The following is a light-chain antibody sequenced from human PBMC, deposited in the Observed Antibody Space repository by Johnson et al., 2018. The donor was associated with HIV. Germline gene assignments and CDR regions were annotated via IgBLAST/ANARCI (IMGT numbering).Light chain of an antibody. CDR2: ENN. Sequence: QSVLTQPPSVSAAPGQKVTISCSGSSSNIGNNYVSWYQQLPGTAPKLLIYENNKRPSGIPGRFSGSKSGPSAPLGIPGLQIGDEADYSCGTWDSYLTVGCLGTGNKVTVL. J-gene: IGLJ1*01. V-gene: IGLV1-51*02. CDR3: GTWDSYLTVGC. CDR1: SSNIGNNY.